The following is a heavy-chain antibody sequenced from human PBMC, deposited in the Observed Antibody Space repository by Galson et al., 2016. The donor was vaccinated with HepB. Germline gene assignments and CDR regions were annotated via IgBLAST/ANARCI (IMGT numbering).Heavy chain of an antibody. CDR3: ARGDLRWGGCPEVAY. CDR1: GFTFSTYC. V-gene: IGHV3-74*01. D-gene: IGHD4-23*01. Sequence: SLRLSCATSGFTFSTYCMHWVRQAPGKGLVYVSRITWNRDNTSYADSVKGRFTISRDNAKNTLYLQMNSLRAEDTALYYCARGDLRWGGCPEVAYWGQGTLVTVSS. J-gene: IGHJ4*02. CDR2: ITWNRDNT.